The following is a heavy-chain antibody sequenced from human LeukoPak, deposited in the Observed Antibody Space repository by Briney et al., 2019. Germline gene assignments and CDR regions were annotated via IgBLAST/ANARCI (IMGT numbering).Heavy chain of an antibody. CDR1: GYSFTSYW. Sequence: GESLKISCKGSGYSFTSYWIGWVRQMPGKGLELMGIIYPGDSDTRYSPSFQGQVTISVDKSISTAYLQWSSLKASDTAMYYCARQYCSSTNCYDWYFDLWGRGTLVSVSS. CDR2: IYPGDSDT. V-gene: IGHV5-51*01. D-gene: IGHD2-2*01. CDR3: ARQYCSSTNCYDWYFDL. J-gene: IGHJ2*01.